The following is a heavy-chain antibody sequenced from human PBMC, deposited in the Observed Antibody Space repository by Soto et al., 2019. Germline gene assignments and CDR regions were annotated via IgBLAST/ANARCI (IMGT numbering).Heavy chain of an antibody. CDR2: IYYSGST. J-gene: IGHJ4*02. CDR3: ARGILLWFGEPHYFDY. CDR1: GGSISSGGYY. Sequence: SETLSLTCTVSGGSISSGGYYWSWIRRHPGKGLEWIGYIYYSGSTYYNPSLKSRVTISVDTSKNQFSLKLSSVTAADTAVYYCARGILLWFGEPHYFDYWGQGTLVTVSS. D-gene: IGHD3-10*01. V-gene: IGHV4-31*03.